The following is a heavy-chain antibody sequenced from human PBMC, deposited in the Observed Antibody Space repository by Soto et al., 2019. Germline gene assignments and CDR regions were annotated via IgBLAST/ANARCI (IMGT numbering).Heavy chain of an antibody. CDR2: IYYSGST. Sequence: SETLSLTCTVSGGSISSGGYYWSWIRQHPGKGLEWIGYIYYSGSTYYSPSLKSRVTISVDTSKNQFSLKLSSVTAADTAVYYCARGVVSWFDPWGQGTLVTVSS. CDR3: ARGVVSWFDP. CDR1: GGSISSGGYY. V-gene: IGHV4-31*03. J-gene: IGHJ5*02.